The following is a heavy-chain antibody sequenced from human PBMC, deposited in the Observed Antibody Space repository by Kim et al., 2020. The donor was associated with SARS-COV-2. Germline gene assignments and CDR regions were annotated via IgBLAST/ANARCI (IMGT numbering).Heavy chain of an antibody. CDR2: INSDGSST. V-gene: IGHV3-74*01. CDR3: ARDTLQLRYFDWFGANYYYYGMDV. Sequence: GGSLRLSCAASGFTFSSYWMHWVRQAPGKGLVWVSRINSDGSSTSYADSVKGRFTISRDNAKNTLYLQMNSLRAEDTAVYYCARDTLQLRYFDWFGANYYYYGMDVWGQGTTVTVSS. CDR1: GFTFSSYW. J-gene: IGHJ6*02. D-gene: IGHD3-9*01.